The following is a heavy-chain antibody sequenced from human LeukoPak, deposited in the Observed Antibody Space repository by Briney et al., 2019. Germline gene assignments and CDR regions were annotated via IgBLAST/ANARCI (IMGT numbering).Heavy chain of an antibody. D-gene: IGHD3-10*01. V-gene: IGHV4-59*01. CDR2: FYYSGST. Sequence: SETLSLTCTVSGGSLSRYYWNWLRQPPGEGLEGIGYFYYSGSTNDNPSLTSRVTISVDTSKNQFSLMLSSVAAADTAVYYCARGGASGSHLHWFDPWGQGTLVTVSS. J-gene: IGHJ5*02. CDR1: GGSLSRYY. CDR3: ARGGASGSHLHWFDP.